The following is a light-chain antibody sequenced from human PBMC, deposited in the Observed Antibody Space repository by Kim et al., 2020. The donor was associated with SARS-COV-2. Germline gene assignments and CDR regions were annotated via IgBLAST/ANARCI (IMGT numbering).Light chain of an antibody. J-gene: IGKJ3*01. Sequence: SPGESAILSSRASQSGGRNVAWYQQKPGQAPRLVIYGASTRATGVPARFSGSRYGTEFTLTISSLQSEDFAVYYCQQYNNWPPLTFGPGTKVDIK. CDR1: QSGGRN. CDR2: GAS. V-gene: IGKV3-15*01. CDR3: QQYNNWPPLT.